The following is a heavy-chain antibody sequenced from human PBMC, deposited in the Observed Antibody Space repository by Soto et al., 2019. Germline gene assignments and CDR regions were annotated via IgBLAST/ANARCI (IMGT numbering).Heavy chain of an antibody. CDR1: GYTFTSYG. CDR2: IIPIIGKT. D-gene: IGHD1-26*01. V-gene: IGHV1-69*10. Sequence: ASVKVSCKASGYTFTSYGISWVRQAPGQGLEWMGWIIPIIGKTNYAQKLQGRVTITADKSTSTAYMELSSLRSEDTAVYYCARDQEATSPVYYMDVWGKGTTVTVSS. J-gene: IGHJ6*03. CDR3: ARDQEATSPVYYMDV.